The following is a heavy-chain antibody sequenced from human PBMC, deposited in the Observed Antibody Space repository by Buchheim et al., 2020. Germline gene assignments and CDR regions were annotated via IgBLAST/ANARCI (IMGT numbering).Heavy chain of an antibody. CDR2: IYYSGST. J-gene: IGHJ4*02. V-gene: IGHV4-59*01. Sequence: QVQLQESGPGLVKPSETLSLTCTVSGGSISSYYWSWIRQPPGKGLEWIGYIYYSGSTNYNPSLKSRVTISVDTSKNQFPLRLSSVTAADTAVYYCARVGYCSGGSCYLRAVDYWGQGTL. CDR3: ARVGYCSGGSCYLRAVDY. D-gene: IGHD2-15*01. CDR1: GGSISSYY.